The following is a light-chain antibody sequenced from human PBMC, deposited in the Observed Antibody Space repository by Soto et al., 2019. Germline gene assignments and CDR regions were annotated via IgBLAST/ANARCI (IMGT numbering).Light chain of an antibody. CDR1: QSVSSN. J-gene: IGKJ1*01. CDR2: AAS. CDR3: QQNNNWPGGGT. V-gene: IGKV3-15*01. Sequence: EIVMTQSPATLSVSPGERATLSCRASQSVSSNLAWYQQKPGQAPRLLIYAASIRATGIPVRFSGSGSGTEFTLTTASLKSEDFAVFYCQQNNNWPGGGTFGQGTKVDIK.